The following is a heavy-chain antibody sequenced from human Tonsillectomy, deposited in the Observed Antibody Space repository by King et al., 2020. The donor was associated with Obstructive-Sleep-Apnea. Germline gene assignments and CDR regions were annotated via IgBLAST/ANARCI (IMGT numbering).Heavy chain of an antibody. D-gene: IGHD3-3*01. CDR3: ARVAFGVVIIPFIWYFDL. V-gene: IGHV2-26*01. CDR1: GFSLSNARMG. CDR2: IFSNDEK. J-gene: IGHJ2*01. Sequence: VTLKESGPVLVKPTETLTLTCTVSGFSLSNARMGVSWIRQPPGKALEWLAHIFSNDEKSYSTSLKSRLTISKDTSKSQVVLTMTNMDPVDTATYYCARVAFGVVIIPFIWYFDLWGRGTLVTVSS.